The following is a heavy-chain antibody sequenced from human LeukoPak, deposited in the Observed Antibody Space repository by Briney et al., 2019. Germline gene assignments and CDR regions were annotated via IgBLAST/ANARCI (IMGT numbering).Heavy chain of an antibody. D-gene: IGHD6-13*01. CDR1: GGSFSGYY. Sequence: SETLSLTCAVYGGSFSGYYWSWIRQPPGKGLEWIGEINHSGSTNYNPSLKSRVTISLDTSKNLLSLKLSPVTAADTAVYYCARGLFGSSSWIYWGQGTLVTVSS. CDR2: INHSGST. CDR3: ARGLFGSSSWIY. J-gene: IGHJ4*02. V-gene: IGHV4-34*01.